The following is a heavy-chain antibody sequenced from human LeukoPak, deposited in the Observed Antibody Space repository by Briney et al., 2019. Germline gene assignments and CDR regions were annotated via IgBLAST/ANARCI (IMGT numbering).Heavy chain of an antibody. V-gene: IGHV3-74*01. D-gene: IGHD3-10*01. Sequence: GGSLRLSCVASGFTFSSHWMHWVRQAPGEGLVWVSRINSDGSRTDYADSVKGRFTISRDNAKNTLYLQMSSLRADDTAVYYCARVGGCSGITCYGYNWFDTWGRGTLVTVSS. J-gene: IGHJ5*02. CDR1: GFTFSSHW. CDR3: ARVGGCSGITCYGYNWFDT. CDR2: INSDGSRT.